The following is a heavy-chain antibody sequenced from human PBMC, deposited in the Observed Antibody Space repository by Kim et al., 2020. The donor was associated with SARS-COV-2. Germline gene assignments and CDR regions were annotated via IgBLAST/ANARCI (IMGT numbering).Heavy chain of an antibody. CDR1: DFTFSSYT. CDR3: AREKLETGRYHYYGLNV. CDR2: INKDGSEK. V-gene: IGHV3-7*03. D-gene: IGHD1-1*01. Sequence: GGSLRLSCVASDFTFSSYTMTWVRQAPGKGLEWVANINKDGSEKYYVDSVKGRFTISRDNAKNSLFLQMNSLRAEDTAIYYCAREKLETGRYHYYGLNVWGQGTTVTVSS. J-gene: IGHJ6*02.